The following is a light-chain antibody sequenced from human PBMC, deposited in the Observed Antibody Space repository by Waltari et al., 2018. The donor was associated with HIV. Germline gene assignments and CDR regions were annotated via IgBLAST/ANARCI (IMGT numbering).Light chain of an antibody. CDR3: SSYTSNITRV. Sequence: QSALTQPASVSGSPGQSITISCTGPSSDVGGYNYVSWYQQHPGKAPKLMIYDVSNRPSGVSNRFSGSKSGNTASLTISGLQAEDEADYYCSSYTSNITRVFGGGTKLTVL. V-gene: IGLV2-14*03. CDR1: SSDVGGYNY. CDR2: DVS. J-gene: IGLJ3*02.